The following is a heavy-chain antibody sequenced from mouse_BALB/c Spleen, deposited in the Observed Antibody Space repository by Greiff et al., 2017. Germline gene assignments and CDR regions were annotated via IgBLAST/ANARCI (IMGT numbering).Heavy chain of an antibody. J-gene: IGHJ1*01. V-gene: IGHV3-6*02. Sequence: VQLKESGPGLVKPSQSLSLTCSVTGYSITSGYYWNWIRQFPGNKLEWMGYISYDGSNNYNPSLKNRISITRDTSKNQFFLKLNSVTTEDTATYYCARKTTVPSYWYFDVWGAGTTVTVSS. CDR3: ARKTTVPSYWYFDV. D-gene: IGHD1-1*01. CDR1: GYSITSGYY. CDR2: ISYDGSN.